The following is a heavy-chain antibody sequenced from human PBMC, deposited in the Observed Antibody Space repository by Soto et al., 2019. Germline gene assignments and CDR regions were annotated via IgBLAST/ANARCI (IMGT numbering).Heavy chain of an antibody. V-gene: IGHV3-74*01. CDR1: GFIFKMYW. CDR3: TRGPRPISTGTGAY. Sequence: EVQLVESGGGLVPPGGSVRLSCAASGFIFKMYWMHWVRQSPGKGLVWLSRIYNDGTYSDYADSVRGRFTISRDNVNDTLGLQMNNLRAEDSGLYYCTRGPRPISTGTGAYWGQGTQVTVSS. CDR2: IYNDGTYS. D-gene: IGHD3-10*01. J-gene: IGHJ4*02.